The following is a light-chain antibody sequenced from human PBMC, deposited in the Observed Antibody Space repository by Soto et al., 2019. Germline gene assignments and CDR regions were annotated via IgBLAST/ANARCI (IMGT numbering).Light chain of an antibody. J-gene: IGKJ1*01. CDR1: QSISSW. Sequence: DIQMTQSPSTLSASVGDRVTITCRASQSISSWLAWYQQKPGKAPKILIYDASSLESGVPSRFSGSGSGTEFTLTFSSLQPDDFATYYCQQYNSYSGTFGQGTKVEIK. V-gene: IGKV1-5*01. CDR3: QQYNSYSGT. CDR2: DAS.